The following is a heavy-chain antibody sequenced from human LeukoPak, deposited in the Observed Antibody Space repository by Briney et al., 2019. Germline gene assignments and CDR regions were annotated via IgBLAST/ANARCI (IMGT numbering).Heavy chain of an antibody. CDR1: GFTFSVYI. V-gene: IGHV3-21*01. J-gene: IGHJ6*03. CDR2: ISRSSSYI. D-gene: IGHD3-10*01. CDR3: ARDGDKTMVGGYHYYMDV. Sequence: GGSLRLSCAASGFTFSVYIMNWVRQAPGKGLEWVSAISRSSSYIYYADSAKGRFTISRDNAKNSLYLQMNSLRAEDTAVYYCARDGDKTMVGGYHYYMDVWGKGTTVTVSS.